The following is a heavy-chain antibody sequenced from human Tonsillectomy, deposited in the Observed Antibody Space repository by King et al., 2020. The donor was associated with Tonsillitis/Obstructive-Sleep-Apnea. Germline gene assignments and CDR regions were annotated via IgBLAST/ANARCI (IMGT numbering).Heavy chain of an antibody. D-gene: IGHD3-22*01. V-gene: IGHV5-51*01. CDR3: ARHMAYYDSRGYYDDKYYYGMDV. CDR1: GYSFTSYW. Sequence: VQLVQSGAEVKKPGESLKISCKGSGYSFTSYWIGWVRQMPGKGLEWMGIIYPGDSDTRYSPSFQGQVTISADKSISTAYLQWSSLKASDTAMYYCARHMAYYDSRGYYDDKYYYGMDVWGQGTTVTVSS. CDR2: IYPGDSDT. J-gene: IGHJ6*02.